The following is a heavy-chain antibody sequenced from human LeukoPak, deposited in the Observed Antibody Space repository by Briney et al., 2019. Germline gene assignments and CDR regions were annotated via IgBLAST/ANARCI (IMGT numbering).Heavy chain of an antibody. Sequence: ASVKVSCKASGYTFTSYDINWVRQATGQGLEWMGWMNPNSGNTGYAQKFQGRVTITRNTSISTAYMELSSLRSEDTAVYYCARDVFSYYYDSSGHDAFDIWGQGTMVTVSS. J-gene: IGHJ3*02. CDR2: MNPNSGNT. V-gene: IGHV1-8*03. CDR3: ARDVFSYYYDSSGHDAFDI. D-gene: IGHD3-22*01. CDR1: GYTFTSYD.